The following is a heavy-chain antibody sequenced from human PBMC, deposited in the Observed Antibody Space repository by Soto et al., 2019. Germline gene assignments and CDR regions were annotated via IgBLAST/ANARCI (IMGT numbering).Heavy chain of an antibody. V-gene: IGHV3-74*03. CDR3: ARDSYAPHV. Sequence: EEKLLESGGGSVQPGGSLRLSCAASGFTFSNYWMHWVRQAPGKGLVWVSRINIDGSGTTYADSVKGRFTISRDNAKNTVFLEMKKLRAEEKAVYYCARDSYAPHVWGQGATVTVPS. CDR1: GFTFSNYW. J-gene: IGHJ6*02. D-gene: IGHD4-17*01. CDR2: INIDGSGT.